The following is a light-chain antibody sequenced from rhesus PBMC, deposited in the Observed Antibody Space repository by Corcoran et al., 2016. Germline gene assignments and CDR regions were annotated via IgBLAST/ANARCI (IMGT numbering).Light chain of an antibody. Sequence: QVILTQSPATLSLSPGERATLSCRASQSVSSYLAWYPPKPGQAPRLLIYVASRRATGIPDRFSGSGSGTDFTLTISSLEPEDVGVYHCCQHSSGRTFGQGTKVEIK. V-gene: IGKV3-10*01. CDR2: VAS. J-gene: IGKJ1*01. CDR1: QSVSSY. CDR3: CQHSSGRT.